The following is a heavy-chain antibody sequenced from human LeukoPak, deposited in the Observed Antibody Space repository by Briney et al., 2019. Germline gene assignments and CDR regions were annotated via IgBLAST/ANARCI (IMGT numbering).Heavy chain of an antibody. CDR1: GYTFTSYY. CDR2: INPSGGST. Sequence: ASVKVSCKASGYTFTSYYMHWVRQAPGQGLEWMGIINPSGGSTSYAQKFQGRVTMTRDMSMSTVYMELSSLRSEDTAVYYCASWRYSYGYEGKGDDAFDIWGQGTMVTVSS. V-gene: IGHV1-46*01. J-gene: IGHJ3*02. CDR3: ASWRYSYGYEGKGDDAFDI. D-gene: IGHD5-18*01.